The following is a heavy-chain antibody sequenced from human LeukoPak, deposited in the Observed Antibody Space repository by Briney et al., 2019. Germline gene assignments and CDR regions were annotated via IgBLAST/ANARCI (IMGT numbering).Heavy chain of an antibody. CDR3: ARPNYYDSSGYYYLYAFDI. J-gene: IGHJ3*02. D-gene: IGHD3-22*01. V-gene: IGHV5-51*01. CDR2: IYPGDSDT. Sequence: GESLKISCKGSGYSFTSYWIGWVRQMPGKGLEWMGIIYPGDSDTRYSPSFQGQVTISADKSISTAYLQWSSLKASDTATYYCARPNYYDSSGYYYLYAFDIWGQGTMVTVSS. CDR1: GYSFTSYW.